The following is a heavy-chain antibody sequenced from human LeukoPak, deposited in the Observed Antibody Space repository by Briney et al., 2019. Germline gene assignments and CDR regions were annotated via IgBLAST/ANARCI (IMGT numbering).Heavy chain of an antibody. CDR2: ISGSGGST. V-gene: IGHV3-23*01. Sequence: PGRSLRLSCAASGFTFDDYAMHWVRQAPGKGLEWVSAISGSGGSTYYADSVKGRFTISRDNSKNTLYLQMNSLRAEDTAVYYCAKETYSGSYSTFDYWGQGTLVTVSS. D-gene: IGHD1-26*01. CDR3: AKETYSGSYSTFDY. J-gene: IGHJ4*02. CDR1: GFTFDDYA.